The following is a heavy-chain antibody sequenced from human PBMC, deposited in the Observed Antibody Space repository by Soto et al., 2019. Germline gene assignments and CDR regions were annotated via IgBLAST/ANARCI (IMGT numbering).Heavy chain of an antibody. CDR2: ISSSSSTI. J-gene: IGHJ5*02. CDR3: ARDRSTYYDFWSGYYTYRESWFDP. Sequence: GGSLRLSCAASGFTFSSYSMNWVRQAPGKGLEWVSYISSSSSTIYYADSVKGRFTISRDNAKNSLYLQMNSLRDEDTAVYYCARDRSTYYDFWSGYYTYRESWFDPWGQGTLVTVSS. CDR1: GFTFSSYS. V-gene: IGHV3-48*02. D-gene: IGHD3-3*01.